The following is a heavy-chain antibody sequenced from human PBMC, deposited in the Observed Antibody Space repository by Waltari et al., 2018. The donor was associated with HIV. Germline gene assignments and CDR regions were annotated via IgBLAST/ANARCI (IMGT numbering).Heavy chain of an antibody. CDR1: GFPFRSYG. J-gene: IGHJ4*02. Sequence: EVQLVESGGGLVQLGGSLRLSCAGSGFPFRSYGRHWVSQATGKGLEWVSAIGTAGDTYYPGSVKGRFTISRENAKNSLYLQMNSLRAEDTAVYYCARTLAQGWGLDYWGQGTLVTVSS. CDR3: ARTLAQGWGLDY. V-gene: IGHV3-13*01. D-gene: IGHD3-16*01. CDR2: IGTAGDT.